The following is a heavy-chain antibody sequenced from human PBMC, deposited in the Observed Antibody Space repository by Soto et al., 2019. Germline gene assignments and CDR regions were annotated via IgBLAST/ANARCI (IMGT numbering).Heavy chain of an antibody. CDR3: ARQPRGPGYGERGLYFDY. CDR2: VYYSGST. CDR1: GGSTNSRSDY. V-gene: IGHV4-39*01. J-gene: IGHJ4*02. Sequence: SDTLSLTCTVSGGSTNSRSDYWGWIRQPPGKGLEWIGSVYYSGSTYDNPSLQSRVTISVDTSRNQFSLKLISVTAADTAVYFCARQPRGPGYGERGLYFDYWGQGTLVTVSS. D-gene: IGHD3-16*01.